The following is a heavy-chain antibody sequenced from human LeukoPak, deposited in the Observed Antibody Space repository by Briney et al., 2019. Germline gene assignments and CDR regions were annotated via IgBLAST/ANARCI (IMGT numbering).Heavy chain of an antibody. V-gene: IGHV3-7*01. CDR3: ARDRYVAAAGTASDY. CDR2: IKQDGSEK. Sequence: PGGSLRLSCAASGFTFSSYWMSWVRQAPGKGLEWVANIKQDGSEKYYVDSVKGRFTISRDNAKNSLYLQMNSLRAEDTAVYYCARDRYVAAAGTASDYWGQGTLVTVSS. CDR1: GFTFSSYW. D-gene: IGHD6-13*01. J-gene: IGHJ4*02.